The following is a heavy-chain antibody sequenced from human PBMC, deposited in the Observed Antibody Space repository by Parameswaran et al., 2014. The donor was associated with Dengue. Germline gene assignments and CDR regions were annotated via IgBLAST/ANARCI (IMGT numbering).Heavy chain of an antibody. CDR3: AKMYYDILTGYWYYYYYGMDV. J-gene: IGHJ6*02. D-gene: IGHD3-9*01. Sequence: VRQAPGKGLEWVAVISYDGSNKYYADSVKGRFTISRDNSKNTLYLQMNSLRAEDTAVYYCAKMYYDILTGYWYYYYYGMDVWGQGTTVTVSS. CDR2: ISYDGSNK. V-gene: IGHV3-30*18.